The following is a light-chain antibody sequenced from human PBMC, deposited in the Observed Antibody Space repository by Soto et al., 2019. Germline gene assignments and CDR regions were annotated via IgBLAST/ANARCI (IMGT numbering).Light chain of an antibody. J-gene: IGLJ3*02. Sequence: QAVVTQPPSVSGAPGQRVTLSCTGNSSNIGAGYDVHWYQQLPGAAPKLVIFGNRNRPSGVPERFSGSKSGTSASLAITGLQAEDEADYYCQAYDYSLTASVFGGGTQLTVL. CDR1: SSNIGAGYD. CDR2: GNR. V-gene: IGLV1-40*01. CDR3: QAYDYSLTASV.